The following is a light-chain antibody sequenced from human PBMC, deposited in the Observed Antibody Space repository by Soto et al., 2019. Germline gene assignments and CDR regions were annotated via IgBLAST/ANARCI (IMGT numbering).Light chain of an antibody. CDR2: DAS. V-gene: IGKV3-11*01. Sequence: EIVMPPAPATLSVSPVDRATLSCRASQSVSSYLAWYKKKPGQAPRLLIYDASNRATGIPARFSGSGSGTDFTLTISSLEPEDSAVDDGQQRHMWPITFGQGTRLEIK. CDR1: QSVSSY. CDR3: QQRHMWPIT. J-gene: IGKJ5*01.